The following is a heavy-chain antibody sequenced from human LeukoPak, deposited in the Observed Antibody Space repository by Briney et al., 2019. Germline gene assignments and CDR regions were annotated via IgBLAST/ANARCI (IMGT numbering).Heavy chain of an antibody. Sequence: ASVKVSCKASGYTFTGYCMHWVRQAPGQGLEWMGWINPNSGGTNYAQKFQGRVTMTRDTSISTAYMELSRLRSEDTAVYYCATAPRNYYDSSGYYDYWGQGTLVTVSS. V-gene: IGHV1-2*02. J-gene: IGHJ4*02. CDR2: INPNSGGT. D-gene: IGHD3-22*01. CDR1: GYTFTGYC. CDR3: ATAPRNYYDSSGYYDY.